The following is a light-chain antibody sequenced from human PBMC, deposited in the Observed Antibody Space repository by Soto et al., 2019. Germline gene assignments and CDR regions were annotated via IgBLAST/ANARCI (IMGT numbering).Light chain of an antibody. CDR2: LGS. J-gene: IGKJ1*01. CDR3: MQALQTPWT. V-gene: IGKV2-28*01. Sequence: DIVMTQSPLSLPVTPGEPASISCRSSQSLLHSNGYNYLDWYLQKQGQSPQLLIYLGSNQASGVPDRFSGSGSGTDFTLKISRVEAEDVGVYYYMQALQTPWTFGQGTKVEIK. CDR1: QSLLHSNGYNY.